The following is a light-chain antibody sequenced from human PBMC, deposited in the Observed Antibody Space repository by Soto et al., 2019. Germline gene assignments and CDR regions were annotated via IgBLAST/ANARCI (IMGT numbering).Light chain of an antibody. CDR3: QQYASFLLP. Sequence: EIVLTQSPGTLSLSPGGRATLSCRASQSVSNNFLAWYQQKPGQAPRLLIYNAATRATGIPDRFSGSGSGTDFTLAISRLEPEAVAVYQGQQYASFLLPFGGGTKVEIK. CDR2: NAA. V-gene: IGKV3-20*01. CDR1: QSVSNNF. J-gene: IGKJ4*01.